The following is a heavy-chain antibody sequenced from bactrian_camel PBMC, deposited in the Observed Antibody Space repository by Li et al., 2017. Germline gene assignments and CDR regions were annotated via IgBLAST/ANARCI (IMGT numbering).Heavy chain of an antibody. CDR2: ITAGGDTT. D-gene: IGHD2*01. CDR1: GFVFADYD. Sequence: DVQLVESGGGSVQAGGSLRLSCAASGFVFADYDMGWFRQAPGKGLEWVSSITAGGDTTNYADSVKGQFTISRDNAKNTVYLQMNSLKPEDTAVYYCATGVRRLLVDFGYWGQGTQVTVS. V-gene: IGHV3S36*01. CDR3: ATGVRRLLVDFGY. J-gene: IGHJ6*01.